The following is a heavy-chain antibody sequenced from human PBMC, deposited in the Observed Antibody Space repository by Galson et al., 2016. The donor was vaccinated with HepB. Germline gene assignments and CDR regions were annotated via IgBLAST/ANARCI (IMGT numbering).Heavy chain of an antibody. Sequence: SLRLSCAASGFTFSSYWKTWVRQAPGKGLEWVAHIKHDGSEKYYVDSVRGRFTISRDNSGNTVDLQMNSLRAEDTAVYYCARAAHSSGYCDVFDIWGQGTKVTVSS. CDR1: GFTFSSYW. J-gene: IGHJ3*02. CDR2: IKHDGSEK. CDR3: ARAAHSSGYCDVFDI. D-gene: IGHD3-22*01. V-gene: IGHV3-7*02.